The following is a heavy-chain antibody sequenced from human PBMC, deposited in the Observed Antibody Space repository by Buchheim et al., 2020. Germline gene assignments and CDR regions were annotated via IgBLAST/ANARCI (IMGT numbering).Heavy chain of an antibody. Sequence: EVQLVESGGGLVQPGGSLRVSCVVSGFTFSNYWMSWVRQAPGKGLEWVANINHDGTIKYYVDSLRGRFTTSRDNAKNSVYPQTNSLRVEDTAVYFCARIGYSSSSVDYWGQGTL. CDR2: INHDGTIK. CDR3: ARIGYSSSSVDY. V-gene: IGHV3-7*01. D-gene: IGHD5-18*01. CDR1: GFTFSNYW. J-gene: IGHJ4*02.